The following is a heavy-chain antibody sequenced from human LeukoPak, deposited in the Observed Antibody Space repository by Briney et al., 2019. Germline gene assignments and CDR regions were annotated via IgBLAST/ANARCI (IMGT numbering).Heavy chain of an antibody. J-gene: IGHJ4*02. Sequence: ASVKVSCKASGYTFTSYAMHWVRQAPGQRLEWMGWINAGNGNTKYSQKFQGRVTFTRDTSASTAYMELSSLRSEDTAVYYCARGPYIGSYLTSGYFDNWGQGTPVTVSS. D-gene: IGHD3-10*01. V-gene: IGHV1-3*01. CDR3: ARGPYIGSYLTSGYFDN. CDR2: INAGNGNT. CDR1: GYTFTSYA.